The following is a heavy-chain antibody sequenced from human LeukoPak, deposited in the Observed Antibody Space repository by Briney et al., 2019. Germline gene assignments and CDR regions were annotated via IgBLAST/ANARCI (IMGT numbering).Heavy chain of an antibody. D-gene: IGHD5-24*01. CDR1: GFTFRDYS. CDR2: IGIDSGNT. CDR3: ARDYKYAFDN. V-gene: IGHV3-48*01. Sequence: GGSLRLSCAASGFTFRDYSMNWVGQAPGKGLEWISYIGIDSGNTNYADSVKGRFTISVDKAKNSLYLQMNSLRVEDTAVYYCARDYKYAFDNWGQGTLVTVSS. J-gene: IGHJ4*02.